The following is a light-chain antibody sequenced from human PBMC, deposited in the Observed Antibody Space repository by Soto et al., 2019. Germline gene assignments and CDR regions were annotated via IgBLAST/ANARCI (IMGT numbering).Light chain of an antibody. J-gene: IGKJ4*01. CDR3: QQYKSYSLT. CDR1: QSISSW. CDR2: DAS. V-gene: IGKV1-5*01. Sequence: DIQMTQSPSTLSAYGGDRVTITCRASQSISSWLARYQQKPGKAPKLLIYDASSLESGVPSRFSGSRSGTEFTLTISSLQPDDFATYYCQQYKSYSLTFGGGTKVEIK.